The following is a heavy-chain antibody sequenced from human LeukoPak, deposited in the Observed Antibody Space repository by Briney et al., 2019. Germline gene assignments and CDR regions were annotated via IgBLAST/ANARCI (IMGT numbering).Heavy chain of an antibody. CDR3: ARGRRW. V-gene: IGHV4-34*01. CDR2: INDRGST. CDR1: GGTFSGYY. Sequence: SETLSLTCAVYGGTFSGYYWTWIRQPPGKGPEWIGEINDRGSTTYDPTLKSRVTISVDTSRNQFALKLTSVTAADTAVYYCARGRRWWGQGALVTVSS. D-gene: IGHD5-24*01. J-gene: IGHJ4*02.